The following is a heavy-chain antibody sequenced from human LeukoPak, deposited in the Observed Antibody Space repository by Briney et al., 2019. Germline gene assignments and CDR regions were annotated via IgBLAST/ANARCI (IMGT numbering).Heavy chain of an antibody. Sequence: PSETLSLTCTVSGGSITFYYWTWIRLSAGKGLEWIGRVYAGGNTNYNPSLKSRTTLSIDTSKNEFSLMLTSVTAADTAIYYCARDSRYHDFWSGYVDYWGQGILVTVSS. CDR3: ARDSRYHDFWSGYVDY. CDR2: VYAGGNT. J-gene: IGHJ4*02. V-gene: IGHV4-4*07. CDR1: GGSITFYY. D-gene: IGHD3-3*01.